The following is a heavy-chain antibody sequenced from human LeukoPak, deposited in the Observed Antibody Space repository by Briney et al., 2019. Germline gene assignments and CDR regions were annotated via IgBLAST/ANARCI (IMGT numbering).Heavy chain of an antibody. D-gene: IGHD4/OR15-4a*01. Sequence: ASVKVSCKASGYTFTGYYMHWVRQAPGQGLEWMGRINPNSGGTNYAQKFQGRVTMTRDTCISTAYMELSRLRSDDTAVYYCARYGRDYGAQGDYWGQGTLVTVSS. V-gene: IGHV1-2*06. CDR3: ARYGRDYGAQGDY. CDR2: INPNSGGT. J-gene: IGHJ4*02. CDR1: GYTFTGYY.